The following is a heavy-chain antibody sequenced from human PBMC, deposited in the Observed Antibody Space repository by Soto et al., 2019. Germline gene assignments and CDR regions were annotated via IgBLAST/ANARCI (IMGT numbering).Heavy chain of an antibody. J-gene: IGHJ3*01. CDR2: IIPIFGTA. Sequence: QVQLVQSGAEVKKPGSSVKVSCKASGGTFSSYAISWVRQAPGQGLEWMGGIIPIFGTANYAQKFQGRVTITADESTSTAYMELSSLGSEDTAVYYCASSHGYCSGGSCSRSNDAFDLWGQGTMVTVSS. V-gene: IGHV1-69*01. CDR1: GGTFSSYA. D-gene: IGHD2-15*01. CDR3: ASSHGYCSGGSCSRSNDAFDL.